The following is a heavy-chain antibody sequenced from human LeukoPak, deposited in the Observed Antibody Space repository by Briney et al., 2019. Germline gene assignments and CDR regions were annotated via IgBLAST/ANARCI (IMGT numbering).Heavy chain of an antibody. D-gene: IGHD2-2*01. CDR2: ISGSGGSA. V-gene: IGHV3-23*01. CDR1: GFTFSSYA. J-gene: IGHJ4*02. CDR3: AKTRPAKVVVPAVKSHGVFDY. Sequence: PGGSLRLSCAASGFTFSSYAMSWVRQAPGKGLEWVSAISGSGGSAYYADSVKGRFTISRDNSKNTLYLQMNSLRAEDTAVYYCAKTRPAKVVVPAVKSHGVFDYWGQGTLVTVSS.